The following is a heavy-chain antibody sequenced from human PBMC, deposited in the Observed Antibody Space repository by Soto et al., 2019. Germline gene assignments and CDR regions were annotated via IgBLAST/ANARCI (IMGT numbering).Heavy chain of an antibody. D-gene: IGHD3-3*01. CDR1: GFTVSNCY. V-gene: IGHV3-66*01. CDR2: ISSGGST. J-gene: IGHJ4*02. Sequence: EVQLVESGGGLVQPGGSLRLSCAASGFTVSNCYMTWVRQAPGKGLEWVSVISSGGSTYYADSVKGRFTISRDNSKNTMYLEMNSLRGGDTAVYYCARDTFGGAYDFWHGGQGTLVTVSS. CDR3: ARDTFGGAYDFWH.